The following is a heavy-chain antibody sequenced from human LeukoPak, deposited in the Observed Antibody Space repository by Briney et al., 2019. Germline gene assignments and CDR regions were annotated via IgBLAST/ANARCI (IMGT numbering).Heavy chain of an antibody. J-gene: IGHJ6*04. CDR1: GGSFSGYY. V-gene: IGHV4-34*01. CDR2: INHSGST. D-gene: IGHD3-3*01. Sequence: SETLSITCAVYGGSFSGYYWSGIRQPPGKGLEWIGEINHSGSTNYNPSLKSRVTISVDTSKNQFSLKLSSVTAADTAVYYCARGLAVLFPYGMDVWGKGTTVTVSS. CDR3: ARGLAVLFPYGMDV.